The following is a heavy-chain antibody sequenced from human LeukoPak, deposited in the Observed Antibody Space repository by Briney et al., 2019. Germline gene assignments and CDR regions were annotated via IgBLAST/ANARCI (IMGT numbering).Heavy chain of an antibody. CDR3: ARGGLEPVDY. V-gene: IGHV3-74*01. CDR2: TNEGWSST. CDR1: GFSFSTYW. J-gene: IGHJ4*02. D-gene: IGHD1-1*01. Sequence: GGSLRLSCAASGFSFSTYWMHWVRHAPGKGLVWVSRTNEGWSSTSYADSVRGRFTISKDNAKNTLYLQMNSLRGDDTAVYYCARGGLEPVDYWGQGTLVTVSS.